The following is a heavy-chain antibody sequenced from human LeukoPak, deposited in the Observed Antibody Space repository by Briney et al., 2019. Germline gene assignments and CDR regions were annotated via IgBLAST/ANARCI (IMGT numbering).Heavy chain of an antibody. J-gene: IGHJ6*03. D-gene: IGHD1-14*01. V-gene: IGHV4-4*07. CDR2: IYSSGST. Sequence: SETLALTCTVSGGSISSYYWSWIRQPAGKGLEWVGRIYSSGSTIYNPSLKSRVTMSVGTSKNQFSLKLSSVTAADTAVYYCARGRYVSTRLSAYYYYYMVVWGKGTTVTVSS. CDR3: ARGRYVSTRLSAYYYYYMVV. CDR1: GGSISSYY.